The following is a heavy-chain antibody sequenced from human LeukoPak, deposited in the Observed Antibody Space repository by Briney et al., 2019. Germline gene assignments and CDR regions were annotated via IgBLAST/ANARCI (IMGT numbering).Heavy chain of an antibody. Sequence: GGSLRLSCVASGFTFTNHGMSWVRQAPGKGLEWVSAITGSADITYYADSVKGRFTISRDNSKNTLYLQMNSLRAEDTAIYYCATYRQVLLPFESWGQGTLVTVSS. J-gene: IGHJ4*02. CDR2: ITGSADIT. CDR1: GFTFTNHG. CDR3: ATYRQVLLPFES. D-gene: IGHD2-8*02. V-gene: IGHV3-23*01.